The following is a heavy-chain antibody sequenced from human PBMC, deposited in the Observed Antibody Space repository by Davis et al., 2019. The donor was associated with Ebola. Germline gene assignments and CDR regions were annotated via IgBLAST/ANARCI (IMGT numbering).Heavy chain of an antibody. J-gene: IGHJ5*02. CDR3: TRRGSTMFNWFDP. D-gene: IGHD3-10*02. CDR1: GYSFTSYW. Sequence: GESLKISCKGSGYSFTSYWIGWVRQMPGKGLEWMGIIYPGYSDTRYSPSFQGQVTISADKSISTADLQWSSLKASDTAMYYCTRRGSTMFNWFDPWGQGTLVTVSS. V-gene: IGHV5-51*01. CDR2: IYPGYSDT.